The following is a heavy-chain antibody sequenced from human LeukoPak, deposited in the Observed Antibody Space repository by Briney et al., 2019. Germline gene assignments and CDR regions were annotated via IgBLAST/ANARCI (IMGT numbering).Heavy chain of an antibody. D-gene: IGHD3-16*02. CDR1: GFTFSSYA. Sequence: GGSLRLSCAASGFTFSSYAMSWVRQAPGKGLEWVSAISGSGGSTYYADSVKGRFTISRDNSKNTPYLQMNSLRAEDTAVYYCAKNKMITFGGVIVSFDYWGQGTLVTVSS. V-gene: IGHV3-23*01. CDR2: ISGSGGST. J-gene: IGHJ4*02. CDR3: AKNKMITFGGVIVSFDY.